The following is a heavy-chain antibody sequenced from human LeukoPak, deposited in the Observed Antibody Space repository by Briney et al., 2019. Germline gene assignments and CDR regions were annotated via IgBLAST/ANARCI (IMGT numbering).Heavy chain of an antibody. Sequence: GGSLRLSCAASGFTFSSYGMHWVRQAPGKGLEWVAVIWYDGSNKYYADSVKGRFTISRDNSKNTLYLQMNSLRAEDTAVYYCARGDQVQLERRSVDYWGQGTLLTVSS. CDR2: IWYDGSNK. V-gene: IGHV3-33*01. J-gene: IGHJ4*02. D-gene: IGHD1-1*01. CDR1: GFTFSSYG. CDR3: ARGDQVQLERRSVDY.